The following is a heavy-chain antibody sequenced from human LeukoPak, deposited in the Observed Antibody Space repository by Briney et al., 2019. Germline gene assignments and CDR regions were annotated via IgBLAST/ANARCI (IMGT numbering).Heavy chain of an antibody. J-gene: IGHJ4*02. V-gene: IGHV2-5*02. CDR3: AHNSSGYYYESH. CDR1: GFSLSTSGVG. Sequence: SGPTLVNPTPTLTLTCTFSGFSLSTSGVGVGWIRQPPVKALEWLALFYWDDDKRYTPSRKSRLTINQDTSKNQVVLTMTNMDPVDTATYFCAHNSSGYYYESHWGQGTLVTVSS. D-gene: IGHD3-22*01. CDR2: FYWDDDK.